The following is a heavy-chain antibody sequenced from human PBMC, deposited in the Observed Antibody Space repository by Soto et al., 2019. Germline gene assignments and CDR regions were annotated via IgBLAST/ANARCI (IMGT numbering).Heavy chain of an antibody. D-gene: IGHD1-1*01. V-gene: IGHV5-51*01. J-gene: IGHJ3*02. CDR1: GYSFTSYL. CDR3: ARLEDPGVQLERLSAFDI. CDR2: IYPGDSDT. Sequence: ESLKISCKGSGYSFTSYLIGWVRLMPGKGLEWMGIIYPGDSDTRYSPSFQGQVTISADKSISTAYLQWSSLKASDTAMYYCARLEDPGVQLERLSAFDIWGQGTMVTVSS.